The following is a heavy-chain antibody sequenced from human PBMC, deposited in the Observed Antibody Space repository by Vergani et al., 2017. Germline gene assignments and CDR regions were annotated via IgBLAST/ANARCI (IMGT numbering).Heavy chain of an antibody. CDR3: ARASENYDFWSGLRPPDYMDV. CDR1: GFTFSDYY. J-gene: IGHJ6*03. D-gene: IGHD3-3*01. V-gene: IGHV3-11*01. CDR2: ISSSGSTI. Sequence: QVQLVESGGGVVQPGTSLRLSCAASGFTFSDYYMSWIRQAPGKGLEWVSYISSSGSTIYYADSVKGRFTISRDNAKNSLYLQMNSLRAEDTAVYYCARASENYDFWSGLRPPDYMDVWGKGTTVTVSS.